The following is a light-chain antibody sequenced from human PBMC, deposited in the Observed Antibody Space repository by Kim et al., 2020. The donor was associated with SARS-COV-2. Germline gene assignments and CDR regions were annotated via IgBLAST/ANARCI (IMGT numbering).Light chain of an antibody. CDR2: VKN. Sequence: SSELTQDPAVSVALGQTVRITCQGDSLSSYYATWYQQKPGQSPILVIYVKNNRPSGIPDRFSGSSSGNTASFTFSGTPAGDEAYYYCTSRFTTANFVF. J-gene: IGLJ1*01. CDR1: SLSSYY. V-gene: IGLV3-19*01. CDR3: TSRFTTANFV.